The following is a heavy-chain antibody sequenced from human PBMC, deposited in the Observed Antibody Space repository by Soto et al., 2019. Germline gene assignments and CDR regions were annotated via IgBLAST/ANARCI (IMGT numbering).Heavy chain of an antibody. Sequence: SETLSLTCTVSGGSISSYYWSWIRQPPGKGLEWIGYIYYSGSTNYNPSLKSRVTISVDTSKNQFSLKLSSVTAADTAVYYCARLYGDYVFDYWGQGTLVT. D-gene: IGHD4-17*01. CDR3: ARLYGDYVFDY. CDR2: IYYSGST. V-gene: IGHV4-59*08. J-gene: IGHJ4*02. CDR1: GGSISSYY.